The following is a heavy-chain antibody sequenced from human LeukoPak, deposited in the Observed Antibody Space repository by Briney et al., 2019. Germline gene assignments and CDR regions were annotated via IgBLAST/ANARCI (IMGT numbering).Heavy chain of an antibody. J-gene: IGHJ4*02. CDR3: AKDRLPDSSGRYFDY. D-gene: IGHD3-22*01. CDR1: GFTFSSYG. CDR2: IRYDGSNK. Sequence: GGSLRLSCAASGFTFSSYGMHWVRQAPGKGLEWVAFIRYDGSNKYYADSVKGRFTISRDNSKNTLYLQMNSLRAEDKAVYYCAKDRLPDSSGRYFDYWGQGTLVTVSS. V-gene: IGHV3-30*02.